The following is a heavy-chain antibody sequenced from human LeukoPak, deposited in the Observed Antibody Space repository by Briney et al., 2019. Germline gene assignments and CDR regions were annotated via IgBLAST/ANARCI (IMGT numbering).Heavy chain of an antibody. J-gene: IGHJ4*02. CDR2: IRSKANSYAT. V-gene: IGHV3-73*01. Sequence: GGSLRLSCVASGFTFSDHYMDWVRQAPGKGLEWVGRIRSKANSYATAYAASVKGRFTISRDDSKNTAYLQMNSLKTEDTAVYYCTSTVTTGGDYWGQGTLVTVSS. D-gene: IGHD4-17*01. CDR1: GFTFSDHY. CDR3: TSTVTTGGDY.